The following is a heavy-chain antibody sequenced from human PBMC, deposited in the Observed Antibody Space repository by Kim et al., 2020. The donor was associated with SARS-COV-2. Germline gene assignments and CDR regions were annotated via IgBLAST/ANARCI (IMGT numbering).Heavy chain of an antibody. J-gene: IGHJ4*02. CDR1: GTSISTPSYY. V-gene: IGHV4-39*01. Sequence: SETLSLTCNVSGTSISTPSYYWGWFRQSPGKSPEWIGHIFYSGASYYTPSLKSRVTVSVDTSESQFSLRLTSVTAADTAVYFCARLSALKAVFDFWGQG. CDR2: IFYSGAS. D-gene: IGHD3-3*01. CDR3: ARLSALKAVFDF.